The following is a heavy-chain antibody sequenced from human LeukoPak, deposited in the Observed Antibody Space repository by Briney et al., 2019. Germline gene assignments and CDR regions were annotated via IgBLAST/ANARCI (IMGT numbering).Heavy chain of an antibody. Sequence: GGSLRLSCAASGFTFSSFAMSWVRQAPGKGLEWFSAISGRGDTTYYADSVKGRFTISRDNSKNTLYVQMNSLRAEDTAVYYCAKESYSAGYAVYYYYYMDVWGKGTTVTVSS. D-gene: IGHD3-22*01. J-gene: IGHJ6*03. V-gene: IGHV3-23*01. CDR1: GFTFSSFA. CDR2: ISGRGDTT. CDR3: AKESYSAGYAVYYYYYMDV.